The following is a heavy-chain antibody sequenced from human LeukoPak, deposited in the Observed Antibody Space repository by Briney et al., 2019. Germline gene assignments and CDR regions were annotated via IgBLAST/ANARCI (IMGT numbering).Heavy chain of an antibody. CDR1: GGSISSSSYY. V-gene: IGHV4-39*01. CDR2: MYYSGST. D-gene: IGHD2-2*01. CDR3: ARGYCSNTSCYYFDY. J-gene: IGHJ4*02. Sequence: SETLSLTCTVSGGSISSSSYYWGWIRQPPGKGLEWIGSMYYSGSTYYNPSLKSRVTISVDTSKNQLSLKLSSVTAADTAVYYCARGYCSNTSCYYFDYWGQGTLVTVSS.